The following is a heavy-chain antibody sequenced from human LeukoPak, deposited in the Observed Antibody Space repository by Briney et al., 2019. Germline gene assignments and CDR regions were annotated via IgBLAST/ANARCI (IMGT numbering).Heavy chain of an antibody. D-gene: IGHD5-12*01. V-gene: IGHV4-34*01. J-gene: IGHJ4*02. CDR1: GGSIRSYY. Sequence: PSETLSLTCTASGGSIRSYYWSWIRQPPGKGLEWIGEINHSGSTNYNPSLKSRVTISVDTSKNQFSLKLSSVTAADTAVYYCARGYGEYSGYDYVYYFDYWGQGTLVTVSS. CDR3: ARGYGEYSGYDYVYYFDY. CDR2: INHSGST.